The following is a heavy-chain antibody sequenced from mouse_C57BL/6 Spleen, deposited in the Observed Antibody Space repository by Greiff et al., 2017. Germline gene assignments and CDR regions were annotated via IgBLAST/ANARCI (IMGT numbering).Heavy chain of an antibody. CDR3: ARRLLRYYAMDY. J-gene: IGHJ4*01. Sequence: DVKLVESGGGLVKPGGSLKLSCAASGFTFSDYGMHWVRQAPEKGLEWVAYISSGSSTIYYADTVKGRFTISRDNAKNTLFLQMTRLGSEDTAMYYCARRLLRYYAMDYWGQGNSVTVSS. CDR2: ISSGSSTI. V-gene: IGHV5-17*01. CDR1: GFTFSDYG. D-gene: IGHD1-1*01.